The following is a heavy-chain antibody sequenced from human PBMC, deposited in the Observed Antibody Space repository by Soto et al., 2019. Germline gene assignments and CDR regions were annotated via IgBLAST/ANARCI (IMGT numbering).Heavy chain of an antibody. V-gene: IGHV1-69*02. CDR2: IIPILGIA. CDR1: EGTFSSYT. Sequence: QVQLVQSGAEVKKPGSSVKVSCKASEGTFSSYTISWVRQAPGQGLEWMGRIIPILGIANYAQKFQGRVTITADKSTSSAYSQLSSLRSEHTAVYYCARYASYYDSRPPDYWGQGTLVTVSS. CDR3: ARYASYYDSRPPDY. D-gene: IGHD3-22*01. J-gene: IGHJ4*02.